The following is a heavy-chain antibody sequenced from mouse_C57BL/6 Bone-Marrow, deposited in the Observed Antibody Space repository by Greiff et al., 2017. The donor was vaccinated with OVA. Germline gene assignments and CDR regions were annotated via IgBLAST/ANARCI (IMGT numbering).Heavy chain of an antibody. CDR1: GYAFSSYW. CDR2: IYPGDGDT. V-gene: IGHV1-80*01. CDR3: ARALYYYGSSYEDFDY. D-gene: IGHD1-1*01. Sequence: VQLQQSGAELVKPGASVKISCEASGYAFSSYWMNWVKQRPGKGLEWIGQIYPGDGDTNYNGKFKGKATLTADKSSSTAYMQLSSLTSEDSAVYFCARALYYYGSSYEDFDYWGQGTTLTVSS. J-gene: IGHJ2*01.